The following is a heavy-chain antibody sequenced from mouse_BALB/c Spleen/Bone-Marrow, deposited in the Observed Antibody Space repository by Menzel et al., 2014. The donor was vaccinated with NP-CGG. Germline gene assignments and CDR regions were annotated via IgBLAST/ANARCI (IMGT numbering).Heavy chain of an antibody. CDR2: ISSGSSTI. V-gene: IGHV5-17*02. CDR1: GFTFSSFG. Sequence: VQLKESGGGLVQPGGSRKLSCAASGFTFSSFGMHWVRQAPEKGLEWVAYISSGSSTIYYADTVKGRFTISRDNPKNTLFLQMTSLRSEDTTMYYCARWGYYYAMDYWGQGTSVTASS. CDR3: ARWGYYYAMDY. J-gene: IGHJ4*01.